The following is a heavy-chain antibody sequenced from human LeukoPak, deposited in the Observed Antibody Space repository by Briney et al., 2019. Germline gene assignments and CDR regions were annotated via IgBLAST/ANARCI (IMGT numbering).Heavy chain of an antibody. Sequence: PSETLSLTCTVSGGSISTSSYYWGWIRQPPGKGLEWIGSIHNRGNTDYNPSLKSRVTISMDTSKSQLSLKLSSVTAADTAVYYCARGFNNYDYVWGSYRYTDDYWGQGTLVTVSS. D-gene: IGHD3-16*02. CDR1: GGSISTSSYY. V-gene: IGHV4-39*02. CDR3: ARGFNNYDYVWGSYRYTDDY. CDR2: IHNRGNT. J-gene: IGHJ4*02.